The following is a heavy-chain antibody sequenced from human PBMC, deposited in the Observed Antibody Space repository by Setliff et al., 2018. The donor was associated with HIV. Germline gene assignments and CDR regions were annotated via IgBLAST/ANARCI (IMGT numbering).Heavy chain of an antibody. Sequence: PSETLSLTCTVSGGSISTYYWSWIRQSPGEGLEWIGYIFYTESTNYTPSIKSTNYNPSLKSRVTVSLDTSQNQFSLNLSSVTAADTAVYYCARTRSGTYYGEMNWFDPWGQGILVTVSS. V-gene: IGHV4-59*01. CDR2: IFYTESTNYTPSIKST. CDR1: GGSISTYY. CDR3: ARTRSGTYYGEMNWFDP. J-gene: IGHJ5*02. D-gene: IGHD3-10*01.